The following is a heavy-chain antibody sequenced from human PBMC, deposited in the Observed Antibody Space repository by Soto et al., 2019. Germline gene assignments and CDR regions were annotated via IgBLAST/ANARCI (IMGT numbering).Heavy chain of an antibody. V-gene: IGHV3-21*01. Sequence: GGSLRLSCAASGFTFSSYSMNWVRQAPGKGLEWVSSISSSSSYIYYADSVKGRFTISRDNAKNSLYLQMNSLRAEDTAVYYCARSSLRGSSSGWNYWGRGTLVTVSS. CDR1: GFTFSSYS. CDR3: ARSSLRGSSSGWNY. D-gene: IGHD6-19*01. CDR2: ISSSSSYI. J-gene: IGHJ4*02.